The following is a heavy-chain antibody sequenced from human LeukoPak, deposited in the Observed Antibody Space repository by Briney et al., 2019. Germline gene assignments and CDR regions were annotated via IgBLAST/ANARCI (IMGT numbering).Heavy chain of an antibody. J-gene: IGHJ4*02. V-gene: IGHV3-20*04. D-gene: IGHD3-22*01. Sequence: PGGSLRLSCAASGFTFDDYGMSWVRQAPGKGLEWVSGINWNGGSTGYADSVKGRFTISRDNSKNTLYLQMNSLRAEDTAVYYCARDRGKLITGALDYWGQGTLVTVSS. CDR1: GFTFDDYG. CDR2: INWNGGST. CDR3: ARDRGKLITGALDY.